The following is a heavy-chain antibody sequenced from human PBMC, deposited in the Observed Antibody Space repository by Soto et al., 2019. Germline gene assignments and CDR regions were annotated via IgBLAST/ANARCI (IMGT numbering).Heavy chain of an antibody. D-gene: IGHD5-12*01. Sequence: SETLSLTCAVYGGSFSGYYWSWIRQPPGKGLEWIGEINHSGSTNYNPSLKSRVTISVDTSKNQFSLKLSSVTAADTAVYYCARAPRGVATNRRFDYWGQGTLVTVSS. CDR2: INHSGST. CDR3: ARAPRGVATNRRFDY. V-gene: IGHV4-34*01. CDR1: GGSFSGYY. J-gene: IGHJ4*02.